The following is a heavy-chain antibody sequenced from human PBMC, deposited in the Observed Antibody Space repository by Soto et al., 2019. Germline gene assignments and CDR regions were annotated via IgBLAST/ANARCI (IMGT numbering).Heavy chain of an antibody. CDR3: ARTEPMATIISPYYFDY. CDR2: IIPIFGTA. V-gene: IGHV1-69*12. CDR1: GGTFSSYA. J-gene: IGHJ4*02. D-gene: IGHD5-12*01. Sequence: QVQLVQSGAEVKKPGSSVKVSCKASGGTFSSYAISWVRQAPGQGLEWMGGIIPIFGTANYAQKFQGRVTITADESTSTAYMELSSLRSEDTAVYYCARTEPMATIISPYYFDYWGQGTLVTVSS.